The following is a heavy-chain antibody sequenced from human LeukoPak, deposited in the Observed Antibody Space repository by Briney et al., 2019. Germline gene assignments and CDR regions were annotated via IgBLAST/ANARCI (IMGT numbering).Heavy chain of an antibody. J-gene: IGHJ5*02. CDR3: ARAGDYDFWATPAKNWFDP. Sequence: GGSLRLSCAASGFTFSSYSMNWVRQAPGKGLEWVSSISSSSSYIYYADSVKGRFTISRDKDKNSLYLKMNSLRAEDTAVYYCARAGDYDFWATPAKNWFDPWGQGTLVTVSS. CDR1: GFTFSSYS. V-gene: IGHV3-21*01. D-gene: IGHD3-3*01. CDR2: ISSSSSYI.